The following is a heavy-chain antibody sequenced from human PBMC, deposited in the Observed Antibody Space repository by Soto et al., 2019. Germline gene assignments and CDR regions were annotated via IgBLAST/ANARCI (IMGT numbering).Heavy chain of an antibody. CDR3: ARVTSSSYYYYGMDV. J-gene: IGHJ6*02. CDR1: GYTFTSYA. V-gene: IGHV1-3*01. CDR2: INAGNGNT. D-gene: IGHD6-6*01. Sequence: ASVKVSCKASGYTFTSYAIHWVRQAPGQRLEWMGWINAGNGNTKYSQKFQGRVTITRDTSASTAYMELSSLRSEDTAVYYCARVTSSSYYYYGMDVWGQGTTVTVSS.